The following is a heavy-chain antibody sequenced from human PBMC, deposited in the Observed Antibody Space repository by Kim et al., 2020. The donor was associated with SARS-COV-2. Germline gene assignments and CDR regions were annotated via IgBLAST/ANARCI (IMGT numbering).Heavy chain of an antibody. J-gene: IGHJ4*02. Sequence: GGSLRLSCAASGFTFSSYAMHWVRQAPGKGLEWVAVISYDGSNKYYADSVKGRFTISRDNSKNTLYLQMNSLRAEDTAVYYCAREYSGSYPYFDYWGQGTLVTVSS. CDR2: ISYDGSNK. V-gene: IGHV3-30-3*01. CDR1: GFTFSSYA. D-gene: IGHD1-26*01. CDR3: AREYSGSYPYFDY.